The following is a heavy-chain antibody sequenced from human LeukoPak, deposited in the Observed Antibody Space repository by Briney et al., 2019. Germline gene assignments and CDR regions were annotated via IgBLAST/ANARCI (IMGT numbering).Heavy chain of an antibody. J-gene: IGHJ4*02. CDR2: IKSNADGGTP. D-gene: IGHD2/OR15-2a*01. Sequence: GGSLRLSCAASGFSFMNAWMIWVRQAPGKGLEWVGRIKSNADGGTPDYAAPARGRFTISRDDSKNTLYLQMNSLKTEDTAVYYCTTFYHEYSPYWGRGTLVTVSS. CDR3: TTFYHEYSPY. CDR1: GFSFMNAW. V-gene: IGHV3-15*01.